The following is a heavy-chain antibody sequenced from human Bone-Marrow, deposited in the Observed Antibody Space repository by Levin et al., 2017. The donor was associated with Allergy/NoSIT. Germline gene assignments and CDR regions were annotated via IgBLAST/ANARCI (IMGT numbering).Heavy chain of an antibody. V-gene: IGHV3-30*18. CDR2: ISYDGSNK. Sequence: GGSLRLSCAASGFTFSSYGMHWVRQAPGKGLEWVAVISYDGSNKYYADSVKGRFTISRDNSKNTLYLQMNSLRAEDTAVYYCAKGPRRGWEGPFDYWGQGTLVTVSS. CDR1: GFTFSSYG. D-gene: IGHD1-26*01. CDR3: AKGPRRGWEGPFDY. J-gene: IGHJ4*02.